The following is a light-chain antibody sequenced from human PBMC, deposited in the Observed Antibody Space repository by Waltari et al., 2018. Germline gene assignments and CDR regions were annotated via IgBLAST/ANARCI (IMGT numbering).Light chain of an antibody. CDR2: DVD. J-gene: IGLJ2*01. CDR3: SSYTTNTRF. CDR1: SSDVATYNR. Sequence: QSALTQPASVSPSLGQSITIPCTGTSSDVATYNRVSWYQQYPGKAPELILYDVDNRPSGVSNRFSGSKSGNTASLTISGLQAEDEADYYCSSYTTNTRFFGGGTKLTVL. V-gene: IGLV2-14*03.